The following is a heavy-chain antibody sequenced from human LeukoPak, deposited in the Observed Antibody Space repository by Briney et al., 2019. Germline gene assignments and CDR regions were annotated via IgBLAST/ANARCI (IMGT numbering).Heavy chain of an antibody. V-gene: IGHV4-39*01. J-gene: IGHJ6*03. CDR3: AVLDGYYYYMDV. CDR2: IYYSGST. D-gene: IGHD1-1*01. Sequence: SETLSLTCTVSGGSISSSSYYWGWIRQPPGKGLEWIGSIYYSGSTYYNPSLKSRVTISVDTSKNQFSLRLSSVTAADTAVYYCAVLDGYYYYMDVWGKGTTVTVSS. CDR1: GGSISSSSYY.